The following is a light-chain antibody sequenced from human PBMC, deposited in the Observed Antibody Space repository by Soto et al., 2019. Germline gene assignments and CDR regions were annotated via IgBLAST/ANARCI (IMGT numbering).Light chain of an antibody. V-gene: IGKV1-12*01. CDR1: QGISSR. Sequence: DIQMTQSPSSVSAAVGDRVTFTCRASQGISSRLAWYQQKAGKAPKLLIYAASSLQSGVPSRFSGSGSGTDFTLTISSLQPEDFATYYCQQANSFPRTFGGGTKVEIK. CDR2: AAS. J-gene: IGKJ4*01. CDR3: QQANSFPRT.